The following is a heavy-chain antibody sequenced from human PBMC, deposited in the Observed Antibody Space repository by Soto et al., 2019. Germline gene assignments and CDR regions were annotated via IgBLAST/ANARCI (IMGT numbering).Heavy chain of an antibody. Sequence: SVKVSCKASGGTFSSYAISWVRQAPGQGLEWMGGIIPIFGTANYAQKFQGRVTITADESTSTAYMELSSLRSEDTAVYYCARAAGYYYDSSGYYYVDENWFDPWGQGTLVTVSS. CDR3: ARAAGYYYDSSGYYYVDENWFDP. CDR1: GGTFSSYA. D-gene: IGHD3-22*01. V-gene: IGHV1-69*13. J-gene: IGHJ5*02. CDR2: IIPIFGTA.